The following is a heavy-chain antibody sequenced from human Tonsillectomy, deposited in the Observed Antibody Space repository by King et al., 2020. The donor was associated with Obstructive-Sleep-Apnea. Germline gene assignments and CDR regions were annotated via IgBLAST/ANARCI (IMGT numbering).Heavy chain of an antibody. CDR1: GGSISSSIYY. D-gene: IGHD3-10*01. V-gene: IGHV4-39*07. CDR2: IFFSWRT. J-gene: IGHJ5*02. CDR3: AREHSSGLPGFDP. Sequence: QMQLQESGPGLVKPSETLSLTCTVSGGSISSSIYYWGWIRQPPGKGLELIGSIFFSWRTYYNPPLKSRVTISVETAKNQFSLKLGSVSAADTAVYYCAREHSSGLPGFDPWGQGTLVTVSS.